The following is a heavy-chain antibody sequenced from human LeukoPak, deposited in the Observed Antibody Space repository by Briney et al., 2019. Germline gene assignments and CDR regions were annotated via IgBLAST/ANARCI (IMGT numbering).Heavy chain of an antibody. D-gene: IGHD4/OR15-4a*01. J-gene: IGHJ6*02. CDR1: GYTFSSYG. Sequence: ASVSVSYKASGYTFSSYGINWVRLAPGRGPGWMASINPQKRDTHYAQNFQGRVTVTAGTSTNTAYMELRSLRSDDTAIYYCARRKYGADYNGMDVWGQGTTVTASS. V-gene: IGHV1-18*01. CDR2: INPQKRDT. CDR3: ARRKYGADYNGMDV.